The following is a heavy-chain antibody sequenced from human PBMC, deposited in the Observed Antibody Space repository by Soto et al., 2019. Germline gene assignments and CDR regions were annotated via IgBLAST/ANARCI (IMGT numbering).Heavy chain of an antibody. V-gene: IGHV3-23*01. CDR2: ITFNAGST. CDR1: GFTFKHFA. Sequence: EVQLLESGGGLGQPGGSLRLSCAASGFTFKHFAMSWVRQAPGKGLEWVSSITFNAGSTDYADSVKGRFTISRDNSNNTLCLQMHGLRAEDTAVYYCAQRSTSGWYFPFSGGFDVWGQGTVLTVSS. CDR3: AQRSTSGWYFPFSGGFDV. D-gene: IGHD6-19*01. J-gene: IGHJ3*01.